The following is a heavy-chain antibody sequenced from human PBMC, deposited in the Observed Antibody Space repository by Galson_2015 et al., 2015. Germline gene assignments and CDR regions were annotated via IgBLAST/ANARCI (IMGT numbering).Heavy chain of an antibody. CDR2: IVASGPP. D-gene: IGHD1-14*01. V-gene: IGHV3-53*01. J-gene: IGHJ6*02. CDR1: GLSVGSTS. CDR3: ARDKFGRSSPEIALDI. Sequence: SLIPCCEAAGLSVGSTSINWVRQAPGKGLDWAAVIVASGPPYSADTKEGRFTDSRDASKNTQYLQMNSLRVEDTAVYYCARDKFGRSSPEIALDIWGQGTTVTVS.